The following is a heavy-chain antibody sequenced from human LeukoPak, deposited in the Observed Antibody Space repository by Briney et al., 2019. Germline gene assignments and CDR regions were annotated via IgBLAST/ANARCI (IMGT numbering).Heavy chain of an antibody. J-gene: IGHJ4*02. Sequence: PGGSLRLSCAASGFTFSDYYMSWNRQAPGKGLEWVSAITGGGDTTYYADSVKGRLTISRDNSKNTLYLLMNSLRAEDTAVYYCAKADVEYYSGSGSHFFDCWGQGTLVTVSS. CDR1: GFTFSDYY. CDR3: AKADVEYYSGSGSHFFDC. D-gene: IGHD3-10*01. V-gene: IGHV3-23*01. CDR2: ITGGGDTT.